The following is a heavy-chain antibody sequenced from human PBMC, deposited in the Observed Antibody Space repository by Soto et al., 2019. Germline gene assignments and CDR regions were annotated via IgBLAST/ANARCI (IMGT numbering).Heavy chain of an antibody. CDR3: ARLYYYDSSGYYYYYGMDV. Sequence: QVQLVQSGAEVKKPGSSVKVSCKASGGTFSSYAISWVRQAPGQGLEWMGGIIPIFGTANYAQKFQGRVTINADESTSTAYMELSSLRSEDTAVYYCARLYYYDSSGYYYYYGMDVWGQGTTVTVSS. CDR1: GGTFSSYA. V-gene: IGHV1-69*01. CDR2: IIPIFGTA. J-gene: IGHJ6*02. D-gene: IGHD3-22*01.